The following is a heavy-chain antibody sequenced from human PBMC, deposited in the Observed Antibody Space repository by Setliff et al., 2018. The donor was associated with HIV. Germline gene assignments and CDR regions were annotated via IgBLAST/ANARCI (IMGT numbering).Heavy chain of an antibody. J-gene: IGHJ4*03. CDR1: GISFSSYA. CDR3: ARGQFRLRPDSLDL. D-gene: IGHD2-21*01. Sequence: GGSLRLSCEASGISFSSYAMNWVRQAPGKGLEWVSVIGGSGGSTYYSDSVKGRFTISRNNSKNTLYLQMNTLGAEDTAVYYCARGQFRLRPDSLDLWGQGTLVTVSS. CDR2: IGGSGGST. V-gene: IGHV3-23*01.